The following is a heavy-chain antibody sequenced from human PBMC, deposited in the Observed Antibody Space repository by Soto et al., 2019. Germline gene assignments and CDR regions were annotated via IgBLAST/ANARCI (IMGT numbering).Heavy chain of an antibody. CDR3: AGGVNQCVVGGYYYCCYVDV. CDR1: GFTLSDYY. J-gene: IGHJ6*03. Sequence: QVQLVESGGGLAKPGGSLRLSCEASGFTLSDYYMSWIRQAPGKGLEWISYISSSGTIIYYADSVKGRFTISRDNAKKSLYLQRNRVRAADAALYYCAGGVNQCVVGGYYYCCYVDVWGKASAVPASS. D-gene: IGHD3-10*01. V-gene: IGHV3-11*01. CDR2: ISSSGTII.